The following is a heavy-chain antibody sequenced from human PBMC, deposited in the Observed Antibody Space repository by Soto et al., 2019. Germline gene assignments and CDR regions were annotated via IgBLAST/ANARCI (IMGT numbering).Heavy chain of an antibody. Sequence: PSETLSLTCTVSGGSISSYYWSWIRQPPGKGLEWIGYIYYSGSTNYNPSLKSRVTISVDTSKNQFSLKLSSVTAADTAVYYCARGGAAWDGMDVWGQGTTVTVS. CDR1: GGSISSYY. CDR3: ARGGAAWDGMDV. V-gene: IGHV4-59*01. CDR2: IYYSGST. D-gene: IGHD6-13*01. J-gene: IGHJ6*02.